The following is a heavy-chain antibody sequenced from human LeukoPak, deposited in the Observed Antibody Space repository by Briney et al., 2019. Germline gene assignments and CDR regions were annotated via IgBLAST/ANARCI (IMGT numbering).Heavy chain of an antibody. CDR1: GFTFSSFG. CDR2: ISERGGST. D-gene: IGHD3-22*01. V-gene: IGHV3-23*01. CDR3: AKHQLYYYDI. Sequence: GGTLRLSCAASGFTFSSFGMSWVRQAPGRGLEWVSSISERGGSTYYADSVKGRFTISRDNSKNTLYLQMNSLRAEDTAVYYCAKHQLYYYDIWGQGTLVTVSS. J-gene: IGHJ4*02.